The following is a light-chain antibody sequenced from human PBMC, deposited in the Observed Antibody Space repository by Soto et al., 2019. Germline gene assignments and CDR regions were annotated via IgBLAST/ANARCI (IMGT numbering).Light chain of an antibody. CDR3: SSYTSTNTYV. CDR2: DVT. J-gene: IGLJ1*01. Sequence: QSALTQPASVSGSPGQSITISCTGTSSDIGGYNYVSWYQQHLGKAPKLMIYDVTHRPSGISHRFSGSKSGNTASLTISGLQAEDEADYYCSSYTSTNTYVFGTGTKLTVL. CDR1: SSDIGGYNY. V-gene: IGLV2-14*01.